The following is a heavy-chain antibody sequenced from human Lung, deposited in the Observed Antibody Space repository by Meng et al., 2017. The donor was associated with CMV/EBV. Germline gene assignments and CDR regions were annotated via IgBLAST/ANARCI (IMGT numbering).Heavy chain of an antibody. J-gene: IGHJ4*02. D-gene: IGHD4-11*01. CDR2: IYPGDSDT. CDR3: ARQDSYTNYYFDL. CDR1: GYSFTTHW. V-gene: IGHV5-51*01. Sequence: GESXKISCKGSGYSFTTHWIGWVRQMPGKGLEWMGVIYPGDSDTTYSPSFQGRVTISADKSITTAYLQLRSLKASDTAVYYCARQDSYTNYYFDLWGRGTXVTVSS.